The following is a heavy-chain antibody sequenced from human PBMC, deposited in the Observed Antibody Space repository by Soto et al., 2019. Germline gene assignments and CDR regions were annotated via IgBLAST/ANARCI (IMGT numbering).Heavy chain of an antibody. CDR1: GGSFSGYY. CDR2: INHSGST. J-gene: IGHJ6*02. Sequence: QVQLQQWGAGLLKHSETLSLTCAVYGGSFSGYYWNWIRQPPGKGLEWIGEINHSGSTNYNPSLKSRVTISVDTSKNQFSLKLSSVTAADTAVYYCARVSGIYYYGMDVWGQGTTVTVSS. CDR3: ARVSGIYYYGMDV. V-gene: IGHV4-34*01. D-gene: IGHD3-10*01.